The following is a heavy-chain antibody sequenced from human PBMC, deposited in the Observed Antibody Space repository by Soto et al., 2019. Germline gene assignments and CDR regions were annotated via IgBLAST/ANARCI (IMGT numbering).Heavy chain of an antibody. CDR2: IDWDDDK. CDR3: ARSGYSYGLRAWEQFDY. CDR1: GFSLSTSGMR. J-gene: IGHJ4*02. Sequence: SGPTLVNPTQTLTLTCTFSGFSLSTSGMRVSWIRQPPGKALEWLARIDWDDDKFYSTSLKTRLTISKDTSKNQVVLTMTNMDPVDTATYYCARSGYSYGLRAWEQFDYWGQGTLVTVSS. D-gene: IGHD5-18*01. V-gene: IGHV2-70*04.